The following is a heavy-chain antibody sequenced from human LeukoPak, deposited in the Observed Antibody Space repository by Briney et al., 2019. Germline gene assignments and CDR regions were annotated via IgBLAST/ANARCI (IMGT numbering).Heavy chain of an antibody. Sequence: ASVKVSCKASGYTFTSYDINWVRQATGQGLEWMGWMNPNSGNTGYAQKFQGRVTMTRNTSISTAYMELSSLRSEDTAVYYCAREQLVPGYFDYWGQGTLVTVSS. D-gene: IGHD6-13*01. CDR2: MNPNSGNT. V-gene: IGHV1-8*01. J-gene: IGHJ4*02. CDR3: AREQLVPGYFDY. CDR1: GYTFTSYD.